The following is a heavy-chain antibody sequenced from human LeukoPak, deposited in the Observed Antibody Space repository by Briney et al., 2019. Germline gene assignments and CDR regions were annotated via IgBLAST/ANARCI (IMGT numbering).Heavy chain of an antibody. J-gene: IGHJ3*02. D-gene: IGHD3-22*01. V-gene: IGHV3-48*02. Sequence: GGSLRLSCVASGLTFSDYSMSWVRQPPGKGLEGVSYISSRGTTVFYADSVKGRFTISRENDRNSVFLQMSGLRDEDTATYYCARDSEHYDSGAYYDAFDIWGQGTLVTVSS. CDR2: ISSRGTTV. CDR3: ARDSEHYDSGAYYDAFDI. CDR1: GLTFSDYS.